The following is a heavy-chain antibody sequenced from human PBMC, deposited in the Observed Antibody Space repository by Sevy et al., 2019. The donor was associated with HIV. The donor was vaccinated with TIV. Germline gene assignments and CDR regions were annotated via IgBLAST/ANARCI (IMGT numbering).Heavy chain of an antibody. D-gene: IGHD2-15*01. CDR1: GFTFTSYA. J-gene: IGHJ6*02. CDR2: ISGSGRST. CDR3: AKGYCSGGSCPRDYYYYGMDV. Sequence: GSLRLSCAASGFTFTSYAMNWVRQAPGKGLDWVSSISGSGRSTYYADSVEGRFTISRDNSKNTLSRQMNSLRADDTAVYYCAKGYCSGGSCPRDYYYYGMDVWGQGTTVTVSS. V-gene: IGHV3-23*01.